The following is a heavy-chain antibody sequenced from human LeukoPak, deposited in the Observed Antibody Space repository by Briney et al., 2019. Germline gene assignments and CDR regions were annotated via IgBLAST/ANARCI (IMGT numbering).Heavy chain of an antibody. V-gene: IGHV3-30-3*01. CDR1: GFTFSSYA. CDR3: AREEVRGAREYYYGMDV. D-gene: IGHD3-10*01. Sequence: GGSLRLSCAASGFTFSSYAMHWVRQGPGKGLEWVAVISYDGSNKYYADSVKGRFTISRDNSKNTLYLQMNSLRAEDTAVYYCAREEVRGAREYYYGMDVWGQGTTVTVSS. J-gene: IGHJ6*02. CDR2: ISYDGSNK.